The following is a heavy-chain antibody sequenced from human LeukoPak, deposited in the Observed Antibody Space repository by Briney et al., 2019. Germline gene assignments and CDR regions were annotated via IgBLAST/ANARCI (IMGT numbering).Heavy chain of an antibody. V-gene: IGHV3-53*01. CDR3: ASWPGGWYGENS. D-gene: IGHD6-19*01. J-gene: IGHJ4*02. Sequence: GGSLRLSCAASGFTVSSNYMSWVRQGPGKGLEWVSVIYGGGSTYYADSVKGRFTISRDTPKNTLYLQMNSLRVEDTAVYYCASWPGGWYGENSWGQGTLVTVSS. CDR2: IYGGGST. CDR1: GFTVSSNY.